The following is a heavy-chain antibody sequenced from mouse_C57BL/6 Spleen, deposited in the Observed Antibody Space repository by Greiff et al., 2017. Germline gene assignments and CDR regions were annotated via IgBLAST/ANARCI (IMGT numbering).Heavy chain of an antibody. V-gene: IGHV5-9-1*02. CDR3: TRDWNDYDDGIYAMDY. CDR2: ISSGGDYI. J-gene: IGHJ4*01. CDR1: GFTFSSYA. D-gene: IGHD2-4*01. Sequence: EVKLQESGEGLVKPGGSLKLSCAASGFTFSSYAMSWVRQTPEKRLEWVAYISSGGDYIYYADTVKGRFTISRDNARNTLYLQMSSLKSEDTAMYYCTRDWNDYDDGIYAMDYWGQGTSVTVSS.